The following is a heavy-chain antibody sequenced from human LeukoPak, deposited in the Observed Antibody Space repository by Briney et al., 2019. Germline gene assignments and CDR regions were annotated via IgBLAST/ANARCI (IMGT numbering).Heavy chain of an antibody. CDR1: GFTFSSYS. D-gene: IGHD2-2*01. CDR2: ISSSSSYI. J-gene: IGHJ4*02. Sequence: GGSLRLSCAASGFTFSSYSMNWVRQAPWKGLEWVSSISSSSSYIYYADSVKGRFTISRDNAENSLYLQMNSLRVEDTAVYYCARAPTVLVGYCSSSSCQADYWGQGTLVTVSS. CDR3: ARAPTVLVGYCSSSSCQADY. V-gene: IGHV3-21*01.